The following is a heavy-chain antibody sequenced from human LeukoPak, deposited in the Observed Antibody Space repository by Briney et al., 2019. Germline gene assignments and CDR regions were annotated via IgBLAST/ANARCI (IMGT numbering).Heavy chain of an antibody. J-gene: IGHJ4*02. V-gene: IGHV3-23*01. CDR1: GFTFDIFG. CDR2: INTTIDNT. CDR3: AKGTVRFLEWGQRGYFDY. Sequence: GGSLRLSCAASGFTFDIFGMNWVRQAPGKGLEWVSSINTTIDNTYYADSVKGRFTISRDNSINTLYLQMNSLRADDTAIYYCAKGTVRFLEWGQRGYFDYWGQGALVTVSS. D-gene: IGHD3-3*01.